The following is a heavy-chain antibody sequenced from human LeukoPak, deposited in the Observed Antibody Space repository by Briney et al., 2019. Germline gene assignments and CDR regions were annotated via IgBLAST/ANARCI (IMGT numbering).Heavy chain of an antibody. V-gene: IGHV3-30*03. CDR2: ISYDGSNK. D-gene: IGHD3-10*02. Sequence: GGSLRLSCAASGFTFSSYVMHWVRQAPGKGLEWVAFISYDGSNKYYADSVKGRCTISRDNSKNTVYLQMNSLRAEDTAVYYCASTMLNAFDIWGQGTMVTVSS. CDR1: GFTFSSYV. J-gene: IGHJ3*02. CDR3: ASTMLNAFDI.